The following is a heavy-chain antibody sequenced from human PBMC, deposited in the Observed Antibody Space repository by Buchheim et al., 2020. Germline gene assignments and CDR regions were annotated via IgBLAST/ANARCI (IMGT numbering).Heavy chain of an antibody. V-gene: IGHV3-48*03. CDR2: IGPTGSPI. CDR1: GFTFSSFE. Sequence: VQLVESGGGLVQPGGSLRLSCAASGFTFSSFEMNWVRQAPGKGLEWVSYIGPTGSPIYYADSVEGRFTIFRDNARNSLFLQVNSLRAEDTAIYYCARAKSLLNAHFHGSGGARGLDVWGQGTT. J-gene: IGHJ6*02. CDR3: ARAKSLLNAHFHGSGGARGLDV. D-gene: IGHD3-10*01.